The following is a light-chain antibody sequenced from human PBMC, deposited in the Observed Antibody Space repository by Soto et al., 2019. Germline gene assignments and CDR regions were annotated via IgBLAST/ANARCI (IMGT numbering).Light chain of an antibody. CDR3: QRASSFPHT. CDR2: AAS. CDR1: QDINKW. J-gene: IGKJ2*01. Sequence: IQMTQSPSSVSAPVGDRVTSSCRASQDINKWLAWYQQKPGKAPKLLISAASTLQSGVPSRFGGSGSGTDFTLTIKRLHPDDIATYYWQRASSFPHTFGQGTKLEIK. V-gene: IGKV1-12*01.